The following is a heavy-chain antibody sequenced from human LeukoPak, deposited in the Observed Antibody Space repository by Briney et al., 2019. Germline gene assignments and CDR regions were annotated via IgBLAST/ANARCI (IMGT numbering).Heavy chain of an antibody. CDR1: GLTFSSHA. CDR3: AKDRDWNYWTDY. V-gene: IGHV3-23*01. Sequence: GGSLRLSCAASGLTFSSHAMSWVRQAPGKGLEWVSAISGSGGTTYYADSVKGRFTISRDNSKNTLYLQMNSLRAEDTAVYYCAKDRDWNYWTDYWGQGTLVPSPQ. J-gene: IGHJ4*02. D-gene: IGHD1-7*01. CDR2: ISGSGGTT.